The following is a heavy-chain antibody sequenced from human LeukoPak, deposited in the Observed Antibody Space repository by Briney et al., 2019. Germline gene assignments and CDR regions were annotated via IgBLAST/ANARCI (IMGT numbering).Heavy chain of an antibody. D-gene: IGHD5-12*01. J-gene: IGHJ5*02. CDR3: ARNVANDH. Sequence: PGGSLRLSCAASGFTFSSCTMNWVRQAPGKGLEWVSSISTSSNYIYYVDSVKGRFTISRDNAKNSLYLQMDSLRAEDTAVYYFARNVANDHWGPGNLVPVSS. CDR2: ISTSSNYI. CDR1: GFTFSSCT. V-gene: IGHV3-21*01.